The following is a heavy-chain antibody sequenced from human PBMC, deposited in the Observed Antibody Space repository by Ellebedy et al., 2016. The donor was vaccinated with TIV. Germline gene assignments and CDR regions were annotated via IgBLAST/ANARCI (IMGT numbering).Heavy chain of an antibody. J-gene: IGHJ3*02. CDR1: GFTFSTYS. D-gene: IGHD2-2*01. Sequence: GESLKISCSASGFTFSTYSIHWVRQAPGEGLEYVSTIFTNGVTAYYADSVRARFITSRDNSRNSVYVQMSSLRAEDTAVYYCVREGVPRGFDIWGQGTMVTVSS. CDR3: VREGVPRGFDI. V-gene: IGHV3-64*05. CDR2: IFTNGVTA.